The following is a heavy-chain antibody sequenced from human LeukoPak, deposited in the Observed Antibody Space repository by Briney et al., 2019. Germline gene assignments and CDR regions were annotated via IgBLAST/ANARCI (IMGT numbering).Heavy chain of an antibody. D-gene: IGHD2-2*01. CDR3: ARICSTTDCLISA. CDR1: GFTFSSYS. Sequence: VGSLRLSCAASGFTFSSYSMNWVRQAPGKGLEWVSSISSSSSYIYYADCVKGRFTISRDNAKNTVYLQMSSLRAEDTAIYYCARICSTTDCLISAWGQGTLVTVSS. V-gene: IGHV3-21*01. CDR2: ISSSSSYI. J-gene: IGHJ4*02.